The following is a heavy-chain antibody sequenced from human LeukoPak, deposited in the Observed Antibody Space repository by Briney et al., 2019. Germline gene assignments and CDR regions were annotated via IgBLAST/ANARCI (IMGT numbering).Heavy chain of an antibody. D-gene: IGHD3-10*01. V-gene: IGHV3-7*01. Sequence: TGGSLRLSCAASGFTFSSFWMAWVRQTPGKGLEWVANINQAGSDKNYVDSVKGRFTISRDNGKNSLYLQMNSLRAEDTALYYCARDYYTSGSHWGQGTLVIVSS. CDR3: ARDYYTSGSH. J-gene: IGHJ1*01. CDR1: GFTFSSFW. CDR2: INQAGSDK.